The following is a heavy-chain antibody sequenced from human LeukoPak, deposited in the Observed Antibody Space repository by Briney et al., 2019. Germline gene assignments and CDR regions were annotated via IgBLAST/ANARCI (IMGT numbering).Heavy chain of an antibody. CDR1: GFTFSSYW. Sequence: GGSLRLSCAASGFTFSSYWMSWVRQAPGKGLEWVANIKQDGSEKYYVDSVKGRFTISRDNSKNTLYLQMNSLGAEGTAVYYCARERSRFLEWLLAPDYWGQGTLVTVSS. V-gene: IGHV3-7*01. J-gene: IGHJ4*02. D-gene: IGHD3-3*01. CDR2: IKQDGSEK. CDR3: ARERSRFLEWLLAPDY.